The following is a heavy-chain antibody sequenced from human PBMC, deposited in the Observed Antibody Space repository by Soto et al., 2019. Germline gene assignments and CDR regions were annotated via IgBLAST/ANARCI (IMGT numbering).Heavy chain of an antibody. Sequence: GGSLRLSCAASGFTFSSYEMNWVRQAPGKGLEWVSYISSSGSTIYYADSVKGRFTISRDNAKNSLYLQMNSLKTEDTAVYYCTTEAARDAFDIWGQGTMVTVSS. CDR2: ISSSGSTI. V-gene: IGHV3-48*03. CDR3: TTEAARDAFDI. CDR1: GFTFSSYE. D-gene: IGHD6-6*01. J-gene: IGHJ3*02.